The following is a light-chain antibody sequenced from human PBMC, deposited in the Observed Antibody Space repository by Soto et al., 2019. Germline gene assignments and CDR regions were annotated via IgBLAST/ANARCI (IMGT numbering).Light chain of an antibody. CDR3: SSYAGSNNSLYV. V-gene: IGLV2-8*01. CDR1: SSDVGGYTY. J-gene: IGLJ1*01. CDR2: EVS. Sequence: QSALTQPPSASGSPGQSVPISCTGTSSDVGGYTYVSWYQQHPGKAPKLMIYEVSKRPSGVPDRFSGAKSGNTASLTVSGLQAEDEADYYCSSYAGSNNSLYVFGTGTQLTVL.